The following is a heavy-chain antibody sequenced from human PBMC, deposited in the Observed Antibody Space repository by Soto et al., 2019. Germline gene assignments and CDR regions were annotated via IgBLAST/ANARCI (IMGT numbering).Heavy chain of an antibody. D-gene: IGHD2-2*01. J-gene: IGHJ6*02. CDR2: IYYSGST. Sequence: SETLSLTCTVSGGSISSGGYYWSWIRQHPGKGLEWIGYIYYSGSTYYNPSLKSRVTISVDTSKNQFSLKLSSVTAADTAVYYCARDAYCSSTSCSALQDYGMDVWGQGTTVTVSS. V-gene: IGHV4-31*03. CDR1: GGSISSGGYY. CDR3: ARDAYCSSTSCSALQDYGMDV.